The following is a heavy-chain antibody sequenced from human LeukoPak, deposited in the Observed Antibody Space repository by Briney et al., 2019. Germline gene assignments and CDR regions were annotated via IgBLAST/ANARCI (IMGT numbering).Heavy chain of an antibody. V-gene: IGHV1-46*01. Sequence: ASVKVSCKASGYTFTSDYIHWVRQAPGQGLEWMGLINPKTGNAPYAQQFQGRVTMTRDTSTSTVYMELTSLRSEDTAVYYCARGSTGCQCWGQGTLVTVSS. CDR1: GYTFTSDY. J-gene: IGHJ1*01. D-gene: IGHD6-19*01. CDR3: ARGSTGCQC. CDR2: INPKTGNA.